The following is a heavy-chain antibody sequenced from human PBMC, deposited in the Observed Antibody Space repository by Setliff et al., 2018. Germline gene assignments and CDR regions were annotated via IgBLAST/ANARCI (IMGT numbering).Heavy chain of an antibody. CDR3: ATKDYDTSGYYRPFGF. J-gene: IGHJ4*01. V-gene: IGHV1-24*01. Sequence: ASVKVSCKVSGSTLTELTMYWVRQAPGKGLEWMGSFNPEDDEIIYAQKFLGKVTMTEDTSTDTAYMELSSLRSEDTAVYYCATKDYDTSGYYRPFGFWGQGTLVTVSS. CDR2: FNPEDDEI. CDR1: GSTLTELT. D-gene: IGHD3-22*01.